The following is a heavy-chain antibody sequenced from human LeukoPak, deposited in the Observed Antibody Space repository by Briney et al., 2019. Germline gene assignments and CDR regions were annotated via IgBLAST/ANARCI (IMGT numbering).Heavy chain of an antibody. J-gene: IGHJ4*02. Sequence: SGGSLRLSCAASGFTFSSYAMSWVRQAPGKGLEWVSAISGSGGSTYYADSVKGRFTISRDNSKNTLYLQMNSLRAEDTAVYYCAKDGVVVPAARDTFDYWGQGTLVTVSS. CDR2: ISGSGGST. D-gene: IGHD2-2*01. CDR3: AKDGVVVPAARDTFDY. V-gene: IGHV3-23*01. CDR1: GFTFSSYA.